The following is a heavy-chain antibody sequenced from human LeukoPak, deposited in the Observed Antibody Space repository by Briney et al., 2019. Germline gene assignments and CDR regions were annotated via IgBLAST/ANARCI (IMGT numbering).Heavy chain of an antibody. D-gene: IGHD2-2*03. CDR1: GGSFSGYY. V-gene: IGHV4-34*01. J-gene: IGHJ5*02. CDR3: ARLGYCSSTSCYRGGRWFDP. CDR2: INHSGST. Sequence: SETLSLTCAVYGGSFSGYYWSWIRQPPGKGLEWIGEINHSGSTYYNPSLKSRVTISVDTSKNQFSLKLSSVTAADTAVYYCARLGYCSSTSCYRGGRWFDPWGQGTLVTVSS.